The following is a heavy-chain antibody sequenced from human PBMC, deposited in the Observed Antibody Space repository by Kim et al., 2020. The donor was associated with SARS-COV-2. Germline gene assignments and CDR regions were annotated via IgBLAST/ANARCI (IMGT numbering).Heavy chain of an antibody. D-gene: IGHD2-2*01. CDR3: AKDLGVVPAARGTLA. Sequence: GGSLRLSCAASGFTFSSYGMHWVRQAPGKGLEWVAVISYDGSNKYYADSVKGRFTISRDNSKNTLYLQMNSLRAEDTAVYYCAKDLGVVPAARGTLAWGQGTLVTVSS. CDR2: ISYDGSNK. V-gene: IGHV3-30*18. J-gene: IGHJ5*02. CDR1: GFTFSSYG.